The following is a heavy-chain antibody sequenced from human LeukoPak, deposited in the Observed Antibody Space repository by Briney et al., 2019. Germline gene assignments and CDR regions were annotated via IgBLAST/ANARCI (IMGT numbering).Heavy chain of an antibody. J-gene: IGHJ4*02. CDR3: AKDRTWLVRNYFDY. Sequence: GASVKVSCKASGYTFTGYYMHWVRQAPGQGLEWMGWINPNSGGTNYAQKFQGWVTMTRDTSISTAYMELSRLRSDDTAVYYCAKDRTWLVRNYFDYWGQGTLVTVSS. D-gene: IGHD6-19*01. CDR2: INPNSGGT. V-gene: IGHV1-2*04. CDR1: GYTFTGYY.